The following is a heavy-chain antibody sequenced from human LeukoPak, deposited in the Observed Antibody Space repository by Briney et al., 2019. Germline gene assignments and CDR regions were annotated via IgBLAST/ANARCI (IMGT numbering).Heavy chain of an antibody. J-gene: IGHJ5*02. CDR3: ARARDYYDSSDPGWFDP. CDR1: GGTFSSYA. Sequence: GSSVKVSCKASGGTFSSYAISCVRQAPGQGLEWMGRIIPIFGTANYAQKFQGRVTITTDESTSTAYMELSSLRSEDTAVYYCARARDYYDSSDPGWFDPWGQGTLVTVSS. D-gene: IGHD3-22*01. V-gene: IGHV1-69*05. CDR2: IIPIFGTA.